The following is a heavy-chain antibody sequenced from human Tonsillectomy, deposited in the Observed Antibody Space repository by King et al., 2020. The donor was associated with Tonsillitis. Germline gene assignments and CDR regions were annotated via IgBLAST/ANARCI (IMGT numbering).Heavy chain of an antibody. CDR1: GDSISSGGYY. J-gene: IGHJ4*02. V-gene: IGHV4-31*01. CDR2: IYYSGST. D-gene: IGHD6-13*01. CDR3: ARGKRSSWGGQYYFDY. Sequence: QLQESGPGLVKPSQTLSLTCTVSGDSISSGGYYWSWIRQHPGKGLEWIGYIYYSGSTYYNPSLKSLVTISVDMSKNQFSLTLSSVTAADTAVYYCARGKRSSWGGQYYFDYWGQGTLVTVSS.